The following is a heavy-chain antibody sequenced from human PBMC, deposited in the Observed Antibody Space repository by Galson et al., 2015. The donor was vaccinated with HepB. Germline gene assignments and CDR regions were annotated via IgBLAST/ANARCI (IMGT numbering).Heavy chain of an antibody. V-gene: IGHV1-69*06. CDR3: ARADLEGYYGSGSYST. CDR2: IIPIFGTA. J-gene: IGHJ5*02. CDR1: GGTFSSYA. Sequence: SVKVSCKASGGTFSSYAISWVRQAPGQGLEWMGGIIPIFGTANYAQKFQGRVTITADKSTSTAYMELSSLRSEDTAVYYCARADLEGYYGSGSYSTWGQGTLVTVSS. D-gene: IGHD3-10*01.